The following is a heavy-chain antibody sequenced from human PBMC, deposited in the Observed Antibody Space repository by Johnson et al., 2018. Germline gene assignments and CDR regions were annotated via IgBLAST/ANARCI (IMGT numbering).Heavy chain of an antibody. V-gene: IGHV3-30*03. D-gene: IGHD4-17*01. J-gene: IGHJ1*01. CDR3: ARRGDYDEGYFQH. CDR1: EFTFSNYY. Sequence: QVQLVQSGGGVVQPGRSLRLSCTPFEFTFSNYYMHWVRQAPGKGLEWVASISYDGSKIFYGGSVACRFTVDRDRSKNMLFLQSNSLIVEDTAVYCCARRGDYDEGYFQHLGQVTLVIVAS. CDR2: ISYDGSKI.